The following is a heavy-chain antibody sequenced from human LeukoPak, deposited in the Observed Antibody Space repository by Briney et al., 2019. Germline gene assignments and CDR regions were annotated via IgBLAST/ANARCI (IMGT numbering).Heavy chain of an antibody. CDR2: IYTSGST. CDR1: GGSISSYY. J-gene: IGHJ4*02. CDR3: AVGTLAARPYYFDY. V-gene: IGHV4-4*07. D-gene: IGHD6-6*01. Sequence: SETLSLTCTVSGGSISSYYWSWIRQPAGKGLEWIGRIYTSGSTNYNPSLKSRVIISVDASKNQVSLKLSSVTAADTAVYYCAVGTLAARPYYFDYWGQGTLVTVSS.